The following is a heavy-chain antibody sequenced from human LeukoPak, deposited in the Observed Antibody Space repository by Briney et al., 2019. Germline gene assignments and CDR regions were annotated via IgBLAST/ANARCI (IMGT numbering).Heavy chain of an antibody. CDR3: ASGPEDDAFDI. CDR2: IYHSGSP. D-gene: IGHD1-14*01. V-gene: IGHV4-4*02. J-gene: IGHJ3*02. Sequence: SGTLSLTCAVSGGSISSNNWWGWVRQPPGKGLEWIGEIYHSGSPNYNPSLKSRVTISVDKSRNHFSLNLSSVTAADTAVYYCASGPEDDAFDIWGQGTMVTVSS. CDR1: GGSISSNNW.